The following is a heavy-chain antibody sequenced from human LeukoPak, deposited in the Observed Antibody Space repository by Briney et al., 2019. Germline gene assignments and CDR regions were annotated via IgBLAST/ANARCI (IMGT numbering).Heavy chain of an antibody. CDR1: GFTFDDYA. J-gene: IGHJ5*02. CDR2: LSWNSGSI. CDR3: VKDMGGASTGGFDP. Sequence: PGRSLRLSCVASGFTFDDYAMHWVRQAPGKGLEWVSGLSWNSGSIGYADSVKGRFTISRDNAKNSLYLQMNSLRPEDTALYYCVKDMGGASTGGFDPWGQGTLVTVSS. V-gene: IGHV3-9*01. D-gene: IGHD2-21*01.